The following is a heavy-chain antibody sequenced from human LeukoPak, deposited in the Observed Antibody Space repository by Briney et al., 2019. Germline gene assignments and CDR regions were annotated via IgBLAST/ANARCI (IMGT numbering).Heavy chain of an antibody. CDR1: GGSISSYY. CDR2: IYYSGST. V-gene: IGHV4-59*12. D-gene: IGHD5-24*01. CDR3: ARDSDGYNL. J-gene: IGHJ4*02. Sequence: PSETLSLTCTVSGGSISSYYWSWIRQPPGKGLEWIGYIYYSGSTYYNPSLKSRVTISVDTSKNQFSLKLSSVTAADTAVYYCARDSDGYNLWGQGTLVTVSS.